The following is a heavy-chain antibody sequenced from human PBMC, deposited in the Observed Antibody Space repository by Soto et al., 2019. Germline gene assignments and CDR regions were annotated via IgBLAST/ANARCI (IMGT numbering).Heavy chain of an antibody. CDR3: ARHGDYSDDPSYLSFDY. J-gene: IGHJ4*02. D-gene: IGHD4-17*01. Sequence: QLQLQESGPGLVKPSETLSLTCTVPGGSISTTSYYWGWIRQPPGKGLEWIGSIYYSGGTYYNPSLKSRVTISVDPSKNQFSLKVSSVTAEDTALYYCARHGDYSDDPSYLSFDYWGQGTLVTVSS. V-gene: IGHV4-39*01. CDR2: IYYSGGT. CDR1: GGSISTTSYY.